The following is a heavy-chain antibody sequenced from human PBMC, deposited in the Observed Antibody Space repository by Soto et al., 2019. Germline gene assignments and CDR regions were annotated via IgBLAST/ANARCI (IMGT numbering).Heavy chain of an antibody. CDR1: GGTFSSYA. CDR3: ARGSGYCSGGRCA. Sequence: PVKVSCKASGGTFSSYAISWVRQPPGQGLEWMGGIISLFGTAKYAQKFQGSVTINAXXXXXXAXLXLXXPXSRXTAVYYCARGSGYCSGGRCAWGQGTLVTRSS. J-gene: IGHJ5*02. D-gene: IGHD2-15*01. V-gene: IGHV1-69*13. CDR2: IISLFGTA.